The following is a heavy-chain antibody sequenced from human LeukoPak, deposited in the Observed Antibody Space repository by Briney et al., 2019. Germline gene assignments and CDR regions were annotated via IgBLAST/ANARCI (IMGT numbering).Heavy chain of an antibody. D-gene: IGHD3-16*01. Sequence: PSETLSLTCTVSGGSVSSGSYYWSWIRQPPGKGLEWIGYIYYSGSTIYNPSLKSRVTISVDTSKNQFSLKLSSVTAADTAVYYCARDEGDGGFDPWGQGTLVTVSS. V-gene: IGHV4-61*01. CDR2: IYYSGST. CDR3: ARDEGDGGFDP. J-gene: IGHJ5*02. CDR1: GGSVSSGSYY.